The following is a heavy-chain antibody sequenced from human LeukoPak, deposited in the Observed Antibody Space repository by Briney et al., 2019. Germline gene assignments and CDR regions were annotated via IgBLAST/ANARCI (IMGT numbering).Heavy chain of an antibody. Sequence: GASVKVSCKASGYTFASYDINWVRRATGQGLEWMGWMNPNSGNTGYAQKFQGRVTITRNTSISTAYMELSSLRSEDTAVYYCARAYSSSWYTPVYYYYMDVWGKGTTVTVSS. D-gene: IGHD6-13*01. J-gene: IGHJ6*03. V-gene: IGHV1-8*03. CDR1: GYTFASYD. CDR3: ARAYSSSWYTPVYYYYMDV. CDR2: MNPNSGNT.